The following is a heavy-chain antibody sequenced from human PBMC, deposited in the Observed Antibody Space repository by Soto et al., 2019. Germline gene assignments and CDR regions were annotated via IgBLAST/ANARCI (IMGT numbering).Heavy chain of an antibody. V-gene: IGHV4-39*01. CDR3: ARRVYGDYLGGNWFDP. J-gene: IGHJ5*02. Sequence: PSETLSLTCSVLDASISDSRYYWGWIRQSPEKGLEWIGSISHDGHAYYNPPLKSRVTLFADTSRNQFSLKMKSVTVADTALYFCARRVYGDYLGGNWFDPWGQGAPVTVSS. CDR2: ISHDGHA. CDR1: DASISDSRYY. D-gene: IGHD4-17*01.